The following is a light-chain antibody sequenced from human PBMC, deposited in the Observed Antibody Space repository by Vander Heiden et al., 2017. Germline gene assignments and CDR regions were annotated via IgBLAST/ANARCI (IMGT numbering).Light chain of an antibody. CDR1: QSISSY. Sequence: DIQMTQSPSSLSASVGDRVTITCRASQSISSYLNWYQQKPGKAPKLLIYAASSLQSWVPSRFSARGSGTDFTLTISILQPEDFATYYCQQSYSTPGFTFGPGTKVDIK. CDR3: QQSYSTPGFT. CDR2: AAS. J-gene: IGKJ3*01. V-gene: IGKV1-39*01.